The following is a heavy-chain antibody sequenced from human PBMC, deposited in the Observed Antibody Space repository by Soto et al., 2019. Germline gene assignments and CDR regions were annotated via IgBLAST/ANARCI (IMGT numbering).Heavy chain of an antibody. CDR1: GGSFSGYY. V-gene: IGHV4-34*01. D-gene: IGHD2-15*01. CDR2: INRSGST. J-gene: IGHJ5*02. Sequence: PSETLSLTCAVYGGSFSGYYWSWIRQPPGKGLEWIGEINRSGSTNYNPSLKSRVTISVDTSKNQFSLTLTSVTAADTAVYYCARQCRGVTCHWFVPWGQGTLVTVSS. CDR3: ARQCRGVTCHWFVP.